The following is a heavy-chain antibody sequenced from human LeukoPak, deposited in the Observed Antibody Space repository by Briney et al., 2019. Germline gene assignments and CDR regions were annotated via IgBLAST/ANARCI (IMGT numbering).Heavy chain of an antibody. CDR1: GYSSTSYW. CDR3: GIAVAVPDAFDI. V-gene: IGHV5-51*01. Sequence: GESLKISCKSSGYSSTSYWIGWVRQMPGKGLEWMGIIYPGDSDTRYSPSFQGQVTISADKSISTAYLQWSSLKASDTAMYYCGIAVAVPDAFDIWGQGTMVTVSS. J-gene: IGHJ3*02. D-gene: IGHD6-19*01. CDR2: IYPGDSDT.